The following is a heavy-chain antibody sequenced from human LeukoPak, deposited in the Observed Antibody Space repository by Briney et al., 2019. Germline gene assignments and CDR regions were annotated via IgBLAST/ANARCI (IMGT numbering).Heavy chain of an antibody. CDR3: AKVEGVVPAAMDDTIFDY. CDR1: GCTFSSYA. D-gene: IGHD2-2*01. CDR2: INGSGGST. Sequence: GGSLRLSCAASGCTFSSYAMSWVRQAPGKGLEWVSAINGSGGSTYYADSVKGRFTISRDNSKNTLYLQMNSLRAEDTAVYYCAKVEGVVPAAMDDTIFDYWGQGTLVTVSS. V-gene: IGHV3-23*01. J-gene: IGHJ4*02.